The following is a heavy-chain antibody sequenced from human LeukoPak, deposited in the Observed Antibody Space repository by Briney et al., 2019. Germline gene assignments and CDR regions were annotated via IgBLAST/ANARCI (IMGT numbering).Heavy chain of an antibody. CDR1: GFTFSSYS. D-gene: IGHD5-18*01. J-gene: IGHJ4*02. Sequence: GGSLRLSCAASGFTFSSYSMNWVRQAPGKGLEWVSSISSSSSYIYYADSVKGRFTISRDNAKSSLYLQMNSLRAEDTALYYCARGGGGIQLWSQFDYWGQGTLVTVFS. CDR3: ARGGGGIQLWSQFDY. V-gene: IGHV3-21*01. CDR2: ISSSSSYI.